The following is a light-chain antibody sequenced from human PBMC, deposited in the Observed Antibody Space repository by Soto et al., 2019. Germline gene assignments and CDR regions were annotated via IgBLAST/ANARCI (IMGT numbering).Light chain of an antibody. Sequence: QSVLTQPPSVSAAPGQKVTISCSGSSSNVGNNYVSWYQQLPGTAPKLLIYDNYQRPSGIPDRFSGSKSGTSATLSITGLQTGDEADYFCGTWDSSLSAGVFGGGTKVTVL. CDR3: GTWDSSLSAGV. CDR1: SSNVGNNY. V-gene: IGLV1-51*01. J-gene: IGLJ2*01. CDR2: DNY.